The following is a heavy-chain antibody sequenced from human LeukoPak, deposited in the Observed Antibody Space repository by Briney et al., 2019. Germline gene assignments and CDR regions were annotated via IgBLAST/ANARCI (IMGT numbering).Heavy chain of an antibody. CDR1: GGSFSGYY. CDR2: INHSGST. D-gene: IGHD2-21*01. V-gene: IGHV4-34*01. Sequence: PSGTLSLTCAVYGGSFSGYYWSWIRQPPGKGLEWIGEINHSGSTNYNPSLKSRVTISVDTSKNQFSLKLSSVTAADTAVYYCAREGRSYCGGDCYTTNFDYWGQGTLVTVSS. J-gene: IGHJ4*02. CDR3: AREGRSYCGGDCYTTNFDY.